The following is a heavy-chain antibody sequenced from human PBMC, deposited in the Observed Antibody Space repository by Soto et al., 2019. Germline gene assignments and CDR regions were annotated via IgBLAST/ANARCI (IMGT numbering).Heavy chain of an antibody. CDR1: GFTFSSYA. D-gene: IGHD3-22*01. Sequence: GGSLRLSCAASGFTFSSYAMSWVRQAPGKGLEWVSAISGSGGSTYYADSVKGRFTISRDNSKNTLYLQMNSLRAEDTAVYYCAKLKTYDSSGYYDYWGQGTLVTVSS. V-gene: IGHV3-23*01. CDR2: ISGSGGST. CDR3: AKLKTYDSSGYYDY. J-gene: IGHJ4*02.